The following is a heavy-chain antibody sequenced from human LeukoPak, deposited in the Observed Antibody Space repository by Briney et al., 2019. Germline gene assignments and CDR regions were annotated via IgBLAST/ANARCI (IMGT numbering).Heavy chain of an antibody. CDR1: GYTFTSYD. Sequence: ASVKVSCKASGYTFTSYDINWVRQAPGQGLEWMGGFDPEDGETIYAQKFQGRVTMTEDTSTDTAYMELSSLRSEDTAVYYCATARGGYWGQGTLVTVSS. CDR3: ATARGGY. V-gene: IGHV1-24*01. J-gene: IGHJ4*02. CDR2: FDPEDGET. D-gene: IGHD3-10*01.